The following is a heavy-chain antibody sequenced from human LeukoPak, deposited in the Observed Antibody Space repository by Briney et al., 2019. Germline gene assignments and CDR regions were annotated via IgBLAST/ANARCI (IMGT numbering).Heavy chain of an antibody. CDR1: GYTFTGYY. Sequence: ASAKVSCKASGYTFTGYYMHWVRQAPGQGLEWMGWINPNSGGTNYAQKFQGWVTMTRDTSISTAYMELSRLRSDDTAVYYCAAAMKTGTSLAFYYWGQGTLVTVSS. V-gene: IGHV1-2*04. CDR3: AAAMKTGTSLAFYY. J-gene: IGHJ4*02. CDR2: INPNSGGT. D-gene: IGHD1-1*01.